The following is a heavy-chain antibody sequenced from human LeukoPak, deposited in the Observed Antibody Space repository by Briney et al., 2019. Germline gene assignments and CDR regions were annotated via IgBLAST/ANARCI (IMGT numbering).Heavy chain of an antibody. CDR1: GFSFNDAW. D-gene: IGHD2-2*01. Sequence: GGSLRLSCAASGFSFNDAWMSWVRQAPGKGLEWVGRIKSKTDGGTTDYAAPVKGRFTISRDDSKNTLYLQMNSLETEDTAIYYCTTGNTRLYCSSSDCYGESWYDPWGQGTLVTVSS. CDR2: IKSKTDGGTT. CDR3: TTGNTRLYCSSSDCYGESWYDP. V-gene: IGHV3-15*01. J-gene: IGHJ5*02.